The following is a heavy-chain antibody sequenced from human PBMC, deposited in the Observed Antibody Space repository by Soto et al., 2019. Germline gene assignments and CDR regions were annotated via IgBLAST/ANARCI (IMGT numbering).Heavy chain of an antibody. CDR2: IYYSGST. Sequence: SETLSLTCTVSGGSISSSSYYWGWIRQPPGKGLEWIGSIYYSGSTYYNPSLKSRVTISVDTSKNQFSLKLSSVTAADTAVYYCASETGNGSGSPVGYWGQGTLVTVSS. V-gene: IGHV4-39*01. CDR3: ASETGNGSGSPVGY. D-gene: IGHD3-10*01. J-gene: IGHJ4*02. CDR1: GGSISSSSYY.